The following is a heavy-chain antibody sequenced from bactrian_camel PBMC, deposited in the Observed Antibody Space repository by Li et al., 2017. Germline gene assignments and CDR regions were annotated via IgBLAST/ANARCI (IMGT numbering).Heavy chain of an antibody. D-gene: IGHD1*01. CDR1: GFTVSSC. Sequence: DVQLVESGGGSVQAGGSLKLSCVASGFTVSSCMAWFRQAPGKEREEVAHIYARNGRSDVADSVKGRFTISQDNKKSTIYLQMTSLKPEDTGIYYCAVDRFPGFDARLCLTPQGMSDYNYWGQGTQVTVS. V-gene: IGHV3S35*01. CDR2: IYARNGRS. J-gene: IGHJ4*01. CDR3: AVDRFPGFDARLCLTPQGMSDYNY.